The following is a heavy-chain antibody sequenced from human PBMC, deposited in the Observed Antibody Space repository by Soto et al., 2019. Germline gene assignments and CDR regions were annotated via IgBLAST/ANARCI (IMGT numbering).Heavy chain of an antibody. CDR2: IYSGGST. CDR3: ARTALTVLRFLEWLFDP. D-gene: IGHD3-3*01. CDR1: GFTVSSNY. J-gene: IGHJ5*02. Sequence: PGGSLRLSCAASGFTVSSNYMSWVRQAPGKGLEWVSVIYSGGSTYYADSVKGRFTISRDNSKNTLYLQMNSLRAEDTAVYYCARTALTVLRFLEWLFDPWGQGTLVTAPQ. V-gene: IGHV3-66*01.